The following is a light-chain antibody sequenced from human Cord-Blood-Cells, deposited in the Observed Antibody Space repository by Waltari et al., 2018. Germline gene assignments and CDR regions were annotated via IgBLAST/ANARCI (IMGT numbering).Light chain of an antibody. CDR3: CSYAGSSVV. Sequence: QSALTQPASVSGSPGQSITISCTGTSSDVGSYNLVSWYQQHPGKAPKLMIYEGSKWPSGVSNRFSGSKSGNTASLTISGLQAEDEADYYCCSYAGSSVVCGGGTKLTVL. CDR1: SSDVGSYNL. J-gene: IGLJ2*01. CDR2: EGS. V-gene: IGLV2-23*01.